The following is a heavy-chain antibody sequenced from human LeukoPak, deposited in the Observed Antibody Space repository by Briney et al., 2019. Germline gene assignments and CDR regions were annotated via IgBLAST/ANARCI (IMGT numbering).Heavy chain of an antibody. D-gene: IGHD1-26*01. CDR1: GFTFSSYG. V-gene: IGHV3-30*18. Sequence: GRSLRLSCAASGFTFSSYGMHWVRQAPGKGLEWVAVISYDGSNKYYAGSVKGRFTISRDNSKNTLYLQMNSLRAEDTAVYYCAKVSGVFIVGAYDYWGQGTLVTVSS. CDR2: ISYDGSNK. J-gene: IGHJ4*02. CDR3: AKVSGVFIVGAYDY.